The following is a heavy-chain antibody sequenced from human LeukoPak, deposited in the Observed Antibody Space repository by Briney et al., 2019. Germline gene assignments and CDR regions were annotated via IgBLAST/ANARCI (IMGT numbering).Heavy chain of an antibody. J-gene: IGHJ2*01. V-gene: IGHV3-23*01. Sequence: GGSLRLSCAASGFTFTAYAMNWVRQAPGKGLGWVSVSGSGGSTYYADSVKGRFTISRDNSKNTLYLEVNSLRAEDTAVYYCATAFYFDSSGPYWYFDLWGRGTLVTVSS. D-gene: IGHD3-22*01. CDR1: GFTFTAYA. CDR2: SGSGGST. CDR3: ATAFYFDSSGPYWYFDL.